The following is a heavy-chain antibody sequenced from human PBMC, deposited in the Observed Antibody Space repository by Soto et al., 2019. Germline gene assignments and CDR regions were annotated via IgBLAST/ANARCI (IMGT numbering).Heavy chain of an antibody. V-gene: IGHV4-59*01. CDR3: AREAGYCSSTSCYAAWFDP. J-gene: IGHJ5*02. D-gene: IGHD2-2*01. CDR2: IYYSGST. CDR1: GGSISSYY. Sequence: PSETLSLTCTVSGGSISSYYWSWIRQPPGKGLEWIGYIYYSGSTNYNPSLKSRVTISVDTSKNQFSLKLSSVTAADTAVYYCAREAGYCSSTSCYAAWFDPWGQGTLVNVSS.